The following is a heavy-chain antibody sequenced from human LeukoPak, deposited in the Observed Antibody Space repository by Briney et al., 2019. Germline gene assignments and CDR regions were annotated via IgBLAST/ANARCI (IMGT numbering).Heavy chain of an antibody. CDR1: GGSFSGYY. CDR2: INHSGST. Sequence: KPSETLSLTCAVYGGSFSGYYWSWIRQPPGKGLEWIGEINHSGSTNYNPSLKSRVTISVDTSKNQFSLKLSSVTAADTAVYYCARPVSGSSGSYYNYWGQGTLVTVSS. V-gene: IGHV4-34*01. J-gene: IGHJ4*02. CDR3: ARPVSGSSGSYYNY. D-gene: IGHD6-19*01.